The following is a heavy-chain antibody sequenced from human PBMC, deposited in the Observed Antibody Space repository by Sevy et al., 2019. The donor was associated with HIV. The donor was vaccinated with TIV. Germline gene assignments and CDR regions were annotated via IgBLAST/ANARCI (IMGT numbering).Heavy chain of an antibody. CDR2: IWYDGSNK. Sequence: GSLRLSCAASGFTFSSYGMHWVRQAPGKGLEWVAVIWYDGSNKYYADSVKGRFTISRDNSKNTLYLQMNSLRAEDTAVYYCARDLGYYYDSSGSYGMDVWGQGTTVTVSS. D-gene: IGHD3-22*01. J-gene: IGHJ6*02. V-gene: IGHV3-33*01. CDR1: GFTFSSYG. CDR3: ARDLGYYYDSSGSYGMDV.